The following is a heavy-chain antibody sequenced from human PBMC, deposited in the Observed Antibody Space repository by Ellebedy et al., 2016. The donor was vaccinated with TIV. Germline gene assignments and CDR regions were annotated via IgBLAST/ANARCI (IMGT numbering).Heavy chain of an antibody. J-gene: IGHJ3*01. CDR1: GITFTNAW. CDR3: TTDPEDYYAIDF. D-gene: IGHD3-10*01. V-gene: IGHV3-15*05. Sequence: GESLKISCVASGITFTNAWMNWVRQAPGKGLEWVGRIKSKTDGGRIDYAEPVKGRFTISRDDSKTTAYLQMNSLKTEDTAIYYCTTDPEDYYAIDFWGQGTMVAVSS. CDR2: IKSKTDGGRI.